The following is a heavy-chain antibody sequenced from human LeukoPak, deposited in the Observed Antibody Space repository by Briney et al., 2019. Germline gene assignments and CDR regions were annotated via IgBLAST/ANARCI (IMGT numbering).Heavy chain of an antibody. J-gene: IGHJ4*02. V-gene: IGHV4-4*07. CDR3: ARDQYYYDSSGYLTFDY. CDR1: GGSISSYY. CDR2: IHTSGST. D-gene: IGHD3-22*01. Sequence: SETLSLTCTVSGGSISSYYWSWIRQPAGKELEWIGRIHTSGSTNYNPSLKSRVTMSVDTSKNQFSLKLSSVTAADTAVYYCARDQYYYDSSGYLTFDYWGQGTLVTVSS.